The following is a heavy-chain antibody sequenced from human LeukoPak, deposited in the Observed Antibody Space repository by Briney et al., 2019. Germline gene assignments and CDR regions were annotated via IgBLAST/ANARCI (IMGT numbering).Heavy chain of an antibody. CDR2: ISGDGGST. D-gene: IGHD4-17*01. Sequence: GGSLRLSCAASGFTLDDYAMHWVRQAPGKGLEWVSLISGDGGSTYYADSVKGRFTISRDNSKNSLYLPMNSLRTEDTALYYCAKVHDYGDYVFYGMDVWGQGTTVTVSS. CDR1: GFTLDDYA. CDR3: AKVHDYGDYVFYGMDV. V-gene: IGHV3-43*02. J-gene: IGHJ6*02.